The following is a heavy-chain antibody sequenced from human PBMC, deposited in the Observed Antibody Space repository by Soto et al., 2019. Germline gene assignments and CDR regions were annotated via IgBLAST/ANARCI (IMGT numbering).Heavy chain of an antibody. J-gene: IGHJ5*02. CDR1: GYTFTSYG. Sequence: ASVKVSCKASGYTFTSYGISWVRHAPGQGLEWMGWISAYNGNTNYAQKLQGRVTMTTDTSTSTAYMELRSLRSDDTAVYYCARDSQWLVQYWFDPWGQGTLVTVSS. CDR2: ISAYNGNT. D-gene: IGHD6-19*01. V-gene: IGHV1-18*01. CDR3: ARDSQWLVQYWFDP.